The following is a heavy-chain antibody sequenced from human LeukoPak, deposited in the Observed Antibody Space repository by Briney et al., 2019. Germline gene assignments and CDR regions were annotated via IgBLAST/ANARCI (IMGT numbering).Heavy chain of an antibody. Sequence: ASVKVSCKASGYTFTSYDINWVRQATGQGLEWMGWMNPNSDNTGYTQKFQGRVTMTRDTSISTSYMELSGLRSEDTAVYYCARGTPAGTWWGDRDNGFDIWGQGTMVTVSS. V-gene: IGHV1-8*01. D-gene: IGHD1/OR15-1a*01. CDR1: GYTFTSYD. CDR2: MNPNSDNT. J-gene: IGHJ3*02. CDR3: ARGTPAGTWWGDRDNGFDI.